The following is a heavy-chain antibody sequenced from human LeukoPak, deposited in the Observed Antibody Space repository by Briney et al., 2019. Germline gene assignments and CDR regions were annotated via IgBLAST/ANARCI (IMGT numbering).Heavy chain of an antibody. CDR2: IYTSGST. V-gene: IGHV4-61*02. CDR1: GGSISSGSYY. Sequence: SETLSLTCTVSGGSISSGSYYWSWIRQPAGKGLEWIGRIYTSGSTNYNPSLKSRVTISVDTSKNQFSLILSSVTAADTAVYYCATMYSTIDYWGQGTLVTVSS. CDR3: ATMYSTIDY. D-gene: IGHD6-13*01. J-gene: IGHJ4*02.